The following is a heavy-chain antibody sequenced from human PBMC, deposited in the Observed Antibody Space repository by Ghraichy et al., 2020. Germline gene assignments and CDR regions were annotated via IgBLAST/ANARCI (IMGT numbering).Heavy chain of an antibody. CDR3: ARDSYYYDSSGYFLFDY. J-gene: IGHJ4*02. CDR2: ISSSSSYI. Sequence: GESLNISCAASGFTFSSYSMNWVRQAPGKGLEWVSSISSSSSYIYYADSMKGRFTISRDNAKNSLYLQMNSLRAEDTAVYYCARDSYYYDSSGYFLFDYWGQGTLVTVSS. D-gene: IGHD3-22*01. V-gene: IGHV3-21*01. CDR1: GFTFSSYS.